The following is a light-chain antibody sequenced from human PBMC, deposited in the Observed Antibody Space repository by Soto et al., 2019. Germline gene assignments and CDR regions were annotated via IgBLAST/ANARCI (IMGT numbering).Light chain of an antibody. V-gene: IGLV1-51*01. CDR2: DTT. J-gene: IGLJ1*01. Sequence: QSVLTRAPSVSGAPGHKGTISCSGVSSNIGNNHVSWYQHLPGTAPKLLIYDTTKRPSGIPDRFSVSKSGTSATLVITGLQTGDEADYYCGAWDSSPSAFVFGTGTKVTVL. CDR1: SSNIGNNH. CDR3: GAWDSSPSAFV.